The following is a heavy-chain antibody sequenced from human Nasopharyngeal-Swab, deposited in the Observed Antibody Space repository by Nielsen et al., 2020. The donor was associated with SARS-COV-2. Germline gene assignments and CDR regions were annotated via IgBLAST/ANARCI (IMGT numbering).Heavy chain of an antibody. Sequence: ASVKVSCKASGYTFTSYYMHWVRQAPGQGLEWMGIINPSGGSTSYAQKFQGRVTMTRDTSTSTVYMELSSLRSEDTAVYYCARVGIWFGELFRRRNAFDIWGQGTMVTVSS. CDR1: GYTFTSYY. V-gene: IGHV1-46*01. CDR3: ARVGIWFGELFRRRNAFDI. J-gene: IGHJ3*02. D-gene: IGHD3-10*01. CDR2: INPSGGST.